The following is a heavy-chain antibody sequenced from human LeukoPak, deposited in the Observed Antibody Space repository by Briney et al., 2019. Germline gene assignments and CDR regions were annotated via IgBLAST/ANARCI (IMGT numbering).Heavy chain of an antibody. D-gene: IGHD3-22*01. V-gene: IGHV4-34*01. CDR2: INHSGST. CDR1: GGSFSGYY. Sequence: SETLSLTCAVYGGSFSGYYWSWIRQPPGKGLEWIGEINHSGSTNHNPSLKSRVTISVDTSKNQFSLKLSSVTAADTAVYYCARKEYEPGYYDSSGNNWFDPWGQGTLVTVSS. CDR3: ARKEYEPGYYDSSGNNWFDP. J-gene: IGHJ5*02.